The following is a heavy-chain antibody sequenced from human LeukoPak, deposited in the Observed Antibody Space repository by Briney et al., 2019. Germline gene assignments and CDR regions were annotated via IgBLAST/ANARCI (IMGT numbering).Heavy chain of an antibody. J-gene: IGHJ2*01. D-gene: IGHD5/OR15-5a*01. CDR3: ARVYPSSYWYFGL. Sequence: GGSLRLSCVASGFTLSSYGMHWARQAPGKGLEYVSTISNDGVRTYYANSVKGRFTISRDNSKNTLYLQMGSLRVDDMALYYCARVYPSSYWYFGLWGRGTLVTVSS. CDR1: GFTLSSYG. V-gene: IGHV3-64*01. CDR2: ISNDGVRT.